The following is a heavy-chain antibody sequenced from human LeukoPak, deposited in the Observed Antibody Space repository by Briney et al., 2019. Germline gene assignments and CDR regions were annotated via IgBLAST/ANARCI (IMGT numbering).Heavy chain of an antibody. D-gene: IGHD3-9*01. V-gene: IGHV3-20*04. CDR3: ARDADYDILTGYSPFDY. Sequence: GGSLRLSCAASGFTFDDYGMSWVRQAPGKGLEWVSGINWNGGSTGYADSVKGRFTISRDNAKNSLYLQMNSLRAEDTALYYCARDADYDILTGYSPFDYWGQGTLVTVSS. CDR1: GFTFDDYG. J-gene: IGHJ4*02. CDR2: INWNGGST.